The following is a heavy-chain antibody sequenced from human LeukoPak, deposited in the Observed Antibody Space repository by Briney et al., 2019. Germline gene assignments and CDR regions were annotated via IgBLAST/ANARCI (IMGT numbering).Heavy chain of an antibody. Sequence: GGSLRLSCAASGFTVSSNYMSWVRQAPGKGLEWVSVIYSDGNTNYGDSVKGRFTISRDNSKNTLYLQMNSLRAEDTAVYYCAKGVYTARREFDYWGQGTLVTVSS. J-gene: IGHJ4*02. CDR2: IYSDGNT. D-gene: IGHD5-18*01. CDR1: GFTVSSNY. V-gene: IGHV3-53*01. CDR3: AKGVYTARREFDY.